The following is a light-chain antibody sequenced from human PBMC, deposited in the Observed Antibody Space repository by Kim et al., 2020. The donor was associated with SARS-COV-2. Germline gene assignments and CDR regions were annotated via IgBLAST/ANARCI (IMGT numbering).Light chain of an antibody. V-gene: IGKV3-15*01. Sequence: PGEPAPPTCKASPTIHTNLAWYQHKPGQTPRLLIYGASSRATGILARFSGSGSGTEFTLTISSLQSEDSAVYYCQQYHAWPPITFGQGTRLEIK. CDR1: PTIHTN. CDR2: GAS. CDR3: QQYHAWPPIT. J-gene: IGKJ5*01.